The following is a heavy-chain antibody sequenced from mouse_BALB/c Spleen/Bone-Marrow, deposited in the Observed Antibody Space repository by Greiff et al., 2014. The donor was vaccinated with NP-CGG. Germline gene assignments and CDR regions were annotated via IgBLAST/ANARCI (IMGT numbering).Heavy chain of an antibody. Sequence: EVQLQQSGGGLVQPGGSLRLSCEASGFTFTDFYMNWVRQPPGKALEWLGFIRNKANGYTTEHSASVKGRFTISRDNSQSILYLQMNTLRAEDSATYYCARDVGRLLFDYWGQGTTLTVSS. CDR2: IRNKANGYTT. J-gene: IGHJ2*01. CDR3: ARDVGRLLFDY. D-gene: IGHD1-2*01. V-gene: IGHV7-3*02. CDR1: GFTFTDFY.